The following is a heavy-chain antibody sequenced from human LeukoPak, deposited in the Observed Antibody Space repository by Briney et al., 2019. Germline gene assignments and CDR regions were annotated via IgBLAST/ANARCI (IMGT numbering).Heavy chain of an antibody. D-gene: IGHD4-17*01. J-gene: IGHJ5*02. CDR3: AREGPLRLPYFDP. CDR1: GYTFTGYY. CDR2: INPNIGGT. Sequence: ASVTVSCKASGYTFTGYYMHWVRQAPAQGLAWMGWINPNIGGTNYAQKFQGRVTMTRDTSISTAYMELSSLRSDDTAVYYCAREGPLRLPYFDPWGQGTLVTVSS. V-gene: IGHV1-2*02.